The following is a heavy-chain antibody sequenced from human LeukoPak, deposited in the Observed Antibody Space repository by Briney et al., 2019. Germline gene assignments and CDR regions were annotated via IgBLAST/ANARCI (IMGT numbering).Heavy chain of an antibody. CDR2: ISYDGSNK. D-gene: IGHD3-10*01. CDR1: GFTFSSYG. V-gene: IGHV3-30*18. Sequence: GRPLRLSCAASGFTFSSYGMHWVRQAPGKGLEWEAVISYDGSNKYYADSVKGRFTISRDNSKNTLSLQMNSLRAEDTAVYYCAKTMVRGVIISPFDYWGQGTLVTVSS. J-gene: IGHJ4*02. CDR3: AKTMVRGVIISPFDY.